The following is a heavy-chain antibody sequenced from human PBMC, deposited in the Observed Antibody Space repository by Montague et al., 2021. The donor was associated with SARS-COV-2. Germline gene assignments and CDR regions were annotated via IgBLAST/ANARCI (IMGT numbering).Heavy chain of an antibody. Sequence: FLRLSCAASGFTFSSYAVHWVRQAPGKGLEWVAVISYDGSNKYYADSVKGRFTISRDNSKNTLYLQMNSLRAEDTAVYYCAREGIVGATGFDYWGQGTLVTVSS. D-gene: IGHD1-26*01. J-gene: IGHJ4*02. CDR3: AREGIVGATGFDY. CDR2: ISYDGSNK. CDR1: GFTFSSYA. V-gene: IGHV3-30*04.